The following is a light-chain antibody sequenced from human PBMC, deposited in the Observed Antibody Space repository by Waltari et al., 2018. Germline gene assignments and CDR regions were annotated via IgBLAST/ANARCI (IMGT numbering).Light chain of an antibody. Sequence: SSELTQEPAVSVALGQTVTITCQGDSLRKYYAGWYQQKPGQAPLLVIYGRDTRPSGIPERFSASSAGDTASLTITGTQAEDEADYYCNSRDISAKHHVLFGGGTKLTVL. J-gene: IGLJ2*01. CDR2: GRD. CDR1: SLRKYY. CDR3: NSRDISAKHHVL. V-gene: IGLV3-19*01.